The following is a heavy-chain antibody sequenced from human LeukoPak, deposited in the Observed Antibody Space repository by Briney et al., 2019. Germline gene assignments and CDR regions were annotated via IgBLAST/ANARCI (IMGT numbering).Heavy chain of an antibody. CDR3: ARPGRIYSYGSRFDY. Sequence: PSETLSLTCAVYGGSFSGYYWSWIRQPPGKGLEWIGEINHSGSTNYNPSLKSRVTISVDTSKNQFSLKLSSVTAADTAVYYCARPGRIYSYGSRFDYWGQGTLVTVSS. V-gene: IGHV4-34*01. CDR1: GGSFSGYY. D-gene: IGHD5-18*01. CDR2: INHSGST. J-gene: IGHJ4*02.